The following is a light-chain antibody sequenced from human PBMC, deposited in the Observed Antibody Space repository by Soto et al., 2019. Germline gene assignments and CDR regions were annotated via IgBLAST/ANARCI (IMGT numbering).Light chain of an antibody. V-gene: IGLV2-23*01. CDR1: SSDVGSYNL. CDR2: EGS. CDR3: CSYAGSNTWV. J-gene: IGLJ3*02. Sequence: QSVLTQPASVSGSPGQSITISCTGTSSDVGSYNLVSWYQQHPGKAPKFMIYEGSKRPSGVSNRFSGSKSGNTASLTISGLQAEDEADYYCCSYAGSNTWVFCGGTKLTVL.